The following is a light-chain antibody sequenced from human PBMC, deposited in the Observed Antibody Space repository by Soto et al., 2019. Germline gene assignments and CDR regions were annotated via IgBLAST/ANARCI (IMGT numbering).Light chain of an antibody. CDR3: CSYAGGAYASRI. CDR2: EVI. V-gene: IGLV2-11*01. Sequence: QSVLTQPRSVSGSPGQSVTISCTGSSSDVGGYDYISWYQQHPGKAPKVVIYEVIKRPSGVPDRFSGSKSGNTASLTISGLQPEDEADYYCCSYAGGAYASRIFGGGTK. CDR1: SSDVGGYDY. J-gene: IGLJ2*01.